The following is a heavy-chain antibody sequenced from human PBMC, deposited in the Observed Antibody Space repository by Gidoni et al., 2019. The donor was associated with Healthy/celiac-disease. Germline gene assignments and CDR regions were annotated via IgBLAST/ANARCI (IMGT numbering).Heavy chain of an antibody. D-gene: IGHD2-21*02. CDR1: GFPLSSSR. CDR2: ISSSSSYI. V-gene: IGHV3-21*01. Sequence: EVQLVESGGGLVKPVGSLSLSCAASGFPLSSSRMNWVRQAPGKGLEWVSSISSSSSYIDYADSVKGRFTISRDNAKNSLYLQMNSLRAEDTAVYYCARGYIVVVTELPYYFDYWGQGTLVTVSS. J-gene: IGHJ4*02. CDR3: ARGYIVVVTELPYYFDY.